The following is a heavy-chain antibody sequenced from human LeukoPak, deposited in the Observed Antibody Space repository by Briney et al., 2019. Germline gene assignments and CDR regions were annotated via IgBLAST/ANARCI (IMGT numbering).Heavy chain of an antibody. CDR3: ARDKDGAAAGLYFDY. Sequence: GGSLRLSCAASGFTFSSYSMNWVRQAPGKGLEWVSSNSSSSSYIYYADSVKGRFTISRDNAKNSLYLQMNSLRAEDTAVYYCARDKDGAAAGLYFDYWGQGTLVTVSS. D-gene: IGHD6-13*01. J-gene: IGHJ4*02. CDR1: GFTFSSYS. CDR2: NSSSSSYI. V-gene: IGHV3-21*01.